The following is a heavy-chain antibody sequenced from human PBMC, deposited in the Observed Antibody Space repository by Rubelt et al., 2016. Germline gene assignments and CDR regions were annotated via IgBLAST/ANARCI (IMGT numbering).Heavy chain of an antibody. J-gene: IGHJ3*02. CDR1: GGSISSSSYY. V-gene: IGHV4-39*07. CDR3: ARGGGGIVVVPAAMVAFDI. Sequence: QLQLQESGPGLVKPSETLSLTCTVSGGSISSSSYYWGWIRQPPGKGLEWIGEINHSGSTNYNPSLKSRVTISVDTSKNQFSLKLSSVTAADTAVYYCARGGGGIVVVPAAMVAFDIWGQGTMVTVSS. CDR2: INHSGST. D-gene: IGHD2-2*01.